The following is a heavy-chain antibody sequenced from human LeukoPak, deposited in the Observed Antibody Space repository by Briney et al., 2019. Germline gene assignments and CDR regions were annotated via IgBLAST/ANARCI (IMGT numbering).Heavy chain of an antibody. CDR2: IYYSGGT. CDR3: ASTPGVAAAGTLWWFDP. Sequence: PSETLSLTCTVSGGSIRSYYWSWIRQPPGKGLEWIGYIYYSGGTNYNPSLKSRVTISVDTSKDQVSLRLRSVTAADTAVYYCASTPGVAAAGTLWWFDPWGQGTLVTASS. V-gene: IGHV4-59*01. J-gene: IGHJ5*02. D-gene: IGHD6-13*01. CDR1: GGSIRSYY.